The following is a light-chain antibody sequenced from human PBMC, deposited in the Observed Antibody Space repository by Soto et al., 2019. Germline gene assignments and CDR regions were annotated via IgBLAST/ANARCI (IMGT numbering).Light chain of an antibody. CDR1: SSDIGAYNF. CDR3: TSWTTSNTMI. Sequence: QSALTQPASVSGSPGQSITISCTGTSSDIGAYNFVSWYQQHPGKAPKLMLYDVNIRPSGVSNRFSGSKSGTTASLTISGLQAEDEADYYCTSWTTSNTMIFGGGTKVTVL. J-gene: IGLJ2*01. CDR2: DVN. V-gene: IGLV2-14*03.